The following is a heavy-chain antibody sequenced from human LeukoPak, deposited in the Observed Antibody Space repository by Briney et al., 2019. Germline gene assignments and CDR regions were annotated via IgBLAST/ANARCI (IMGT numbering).Heavy chain of an antibody. J-gene: IGHJ6*02. V-gene: IGHV4-39*01. CDR1: GGSITSSDYY. CDR2: FYYGGST. D-gene: IGHD3-10*01. CDR3: ARLGGRYYGSGSMDV. Sequence: PSETLSLTCTVSGGSITSSDYYWGWIRQPPGKGLEWIGSFYYGGSTYYSPSLKSRVTIYVDASKNQFSLKLNSVTAADTAVYYCARLGGRYYGSGSMDVWGLGTTVTVSS.